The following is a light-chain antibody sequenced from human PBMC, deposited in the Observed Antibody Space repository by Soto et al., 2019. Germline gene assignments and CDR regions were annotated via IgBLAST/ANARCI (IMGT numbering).Light chain of an antibody. CDR2: GAI. Sequence: EIVMTQSPATLSVSPGERATLSCRVSQSIRSNLAWYQQKPGQAPRLLIYGAITRATGIPARFSGSGSGAEFTLTISSLQSEDFAVYYCQQYDDWPPLTFGGGTKVQIK. CDR1: QSIRSN. CDR3: QQYDDWPPLT. J-gene: IGKJ4*01. V-gene: IGKV3-15*01.